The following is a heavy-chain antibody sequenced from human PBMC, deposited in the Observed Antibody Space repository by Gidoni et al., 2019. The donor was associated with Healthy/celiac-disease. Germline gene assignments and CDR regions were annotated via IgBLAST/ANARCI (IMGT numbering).Heavy chain of an antibody. CDR3: ARDPGTYCGGDCYIDY. J-gene: IGHJ4*02. CDR1: GFTFSSYS. D-gene: IGHD2-21*02. V-gene: IGHV3-21*01. CDR2: ISSSSSYI. Sequence: EVQLVESGGGLVKPGGSLRLSCAASGFTFSSYSMNWVRQAPGKGLEWVSSISSSSSYIYYADSVKGRFTISRDNAKNSLYLQMNSLRAEDTAVYYCARDPGTYCGGDCYIDYWGQGTLVTVSS.